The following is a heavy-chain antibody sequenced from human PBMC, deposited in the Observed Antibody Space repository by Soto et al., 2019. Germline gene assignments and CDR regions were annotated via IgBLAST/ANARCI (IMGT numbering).Heavy chain of an antibody. Sequence: SVKVSCKASGDTFSSSYTISWVRLAPGQGLEWMGGITPILDTTHYAQKFQDRVTITADESTNIAYMELSSLRSDDTAVYYCAKTPPRTTATAYYFDYWGPGTLVTVSS. V-gene: IGHV1-69*13. CDR2: ITPILDTT. CDR3: AKTPPRTTATAYYFDY. D-gene: IGHD4-17*01. CDR1: GDTFSSSYT. J-gene: IGHJ4*02.